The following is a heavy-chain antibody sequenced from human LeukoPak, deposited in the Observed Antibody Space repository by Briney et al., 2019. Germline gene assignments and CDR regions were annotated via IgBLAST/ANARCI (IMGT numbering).Heavy chain of an antibody. CDR1: GGTFSSYA. CDR3: ARDLHYYDSSGYYYGAFDI. D-gene: IGHD3-22*01. J-gene: IGHJ3*02. CDR2: IIPIFGTA. V-gene: IGHV1-69*13. Sequence: SVKVSCKASGGTFSSYAISWVRQAPGQGLEWMGGIIPIFGTANYAQKFQGRVTITADESTSTAYMELSSLRSEDTAVYYCARDLHYYDSSGYYYGAFDIWGQGTMVTVSS.